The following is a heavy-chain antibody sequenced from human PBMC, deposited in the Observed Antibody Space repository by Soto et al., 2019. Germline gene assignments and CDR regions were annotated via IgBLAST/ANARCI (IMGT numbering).Heavy chain of an antibody. CDR2: INPSTRVT. D-gene: IGHD5-12*01. CDR3: ARNGQTYDYYFLDN. CDR1: GYTLTHYY. Sequence: QVQLVQSGAEVKKPGASVKVSCKASGYTLTHYYMHWVRQAPGQGPEWVGVINPSTRVTSYAPKFQGRVTMTRDTSTSTVYMELNSLISEDTAVYYCARNGQTYDYYFLDNRGQGTLVTVSS. J-gene: IGHJ4*02. V-gene: IGHV1-46*01.